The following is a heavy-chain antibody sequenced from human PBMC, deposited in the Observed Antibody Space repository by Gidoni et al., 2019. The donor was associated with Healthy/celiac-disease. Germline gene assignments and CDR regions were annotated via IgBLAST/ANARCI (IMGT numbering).Heavy chain of an antibody. Sequence: EVQLVESGGGLVKPGGSLRLSCAPSGFTFSSYSMNWVRQAPGKGLEWVSSISSSSSYIYYADSVKGRFTISRDNAKNSLYLQMNSLRAEDTAVYYCATHYYDSSGYDYWGQGTLVTVSS. CDR3: ATHYYDSSGYDY. J-gene: IGHJ4*02. CDR1: GFTFSSYS. CDR2: ISSSSSYI. D-gene: IGHD3-22*01. V-gene: IGHV3-21*01.